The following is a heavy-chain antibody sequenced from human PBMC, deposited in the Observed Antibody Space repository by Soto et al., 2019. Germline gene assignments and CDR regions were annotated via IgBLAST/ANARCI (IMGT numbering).Heavy chain of an antibody. Sequence: SETLSLTCAVYGGSFSGYYWTWIRQPPGTGLEWIGEINHSGSTNYNPSLKSRVTISVDTSKNQFSLKLSSVTAADTAVYYCAISGGLLWFGELSRFDDWGQGTLVTVSS. J-gene: IGHJ4*02. V-gene: IGHV4-34*01. CDR1: GGSFSGYY. CDR2: INHSGST. CDR3: AISGGLLWFGELSRFDD. D-gene: IGHD3-10*01.